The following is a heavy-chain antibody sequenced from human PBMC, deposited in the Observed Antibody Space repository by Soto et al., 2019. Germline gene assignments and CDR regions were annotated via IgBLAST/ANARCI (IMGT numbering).Heavy chain of an antibody. CDR1: GGSFSGYY. D-gene: IGHD4-4*01. CDR3: ARGLHLFAAD. Sequence: SETLSLTCAVYGGSFSGYYWSWIRQPPGKGLEWIGEINHSGSTNYNPSLKSRVTISVDTSKNQFSLKLSSVTAADTAVYYCARGLHLFAADWGQGTLVTVSS. J-gene: IGHJ4*02. V-gene: IGHV4-34*01. CDR2: INHSGST.